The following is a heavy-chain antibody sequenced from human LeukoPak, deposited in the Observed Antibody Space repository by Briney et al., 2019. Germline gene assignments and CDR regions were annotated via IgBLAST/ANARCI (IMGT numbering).Heavy chain of an antibody. D-gene: IGHD2-21*02. J-gene: IGHJ4*02. CDR1: GFTFSNAW. CDR2: INLDGTET. Sequence: GGSLRLSCAASGFTFSNAWMHWVRQAPGKGLIWVSRINLDGTETTYADSVKGRFTISRDNAKNTLYLQMNSLRAEDTAVYYCVREVTVTSYFDYWGQGILVTVSS. CDR3: VREVTVTSYFDY. V-gene: IGHV3-74*01.